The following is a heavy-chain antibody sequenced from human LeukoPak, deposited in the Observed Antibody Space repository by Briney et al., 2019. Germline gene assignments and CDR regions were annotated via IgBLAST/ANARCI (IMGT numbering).Heavy chain of an antibody. V-gene: IGHV3-7*01. J-gene: IGHJ4*02. CDR2: TKEDGSEK. CDR3: ARNIYYDTHDY. CDR1: GFTISSNW. D-gene: IGHD3-22*01. Sequence: PGGSLRLSCAASGFTISSNWMSWVRQAPGKGLEWVASTKEDGSEKYYVDSVKGRFTVSRDNAKNSLYLQMNSLRAEDTAVYYCARNIYYDTHDYWGPGTLVAVSS.